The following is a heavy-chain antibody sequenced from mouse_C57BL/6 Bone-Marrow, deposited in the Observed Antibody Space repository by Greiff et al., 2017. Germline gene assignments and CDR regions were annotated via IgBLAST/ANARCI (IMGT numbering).Heavy chain of an antibody. Sequence: EVKLVESGGGLVKPGGSLKLSCAASGFTFSSYAMSWVRQTPEKRLEWVATISDGGSYTYYPDNVKGRFTISRDNAKNNLYLQMSHLKSEDTAMYDCARDRTIYYYGSSSWYFDVWGTGTTVTVSS. CDR1: GFTFSSYA. CDR2: ISDGGSYT. J-gene: IGHJ1*03. V-gene: IGHV5-4*01. CDR3: ARDRTIYYYGSSSWYFDV. D-gene: IGHD1-1*01.